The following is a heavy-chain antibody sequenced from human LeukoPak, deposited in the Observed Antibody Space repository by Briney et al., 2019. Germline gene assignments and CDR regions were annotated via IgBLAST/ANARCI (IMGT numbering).Heavy chain of an antibody. CDR1: GYSISSGYY. D-gene: IGHD3-22*01. Sequence: SETLSLTRTVSGYSISSGYYWGWIRQPPGKGLEQLGSIYHSGSTYYNPSLKSRVTISVDTSKNQFSLNLSSVTAADSAVYYCARAPRSYDSSGYYPDYWDQGTLVTVSS. CDR3: ARAPRSYDSSGYYPDY. V-gene: IGHV4-38-2*02. J-gene: IGHJ4*02. CDR2: IYHSGST.